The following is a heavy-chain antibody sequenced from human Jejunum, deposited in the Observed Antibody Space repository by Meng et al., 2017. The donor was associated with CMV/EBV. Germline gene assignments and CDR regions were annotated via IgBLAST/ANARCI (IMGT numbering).Heavy chain of an antibody. D-gene: IGHD2-2*01. V-gene: IGHV3-73*01. CDR2: IRSQPYRSAT. CDR1: TLSDSP. Sequence: TLSDSPIPWLHQAPGKGLEWVGRIRSQPYRSATAYAASVKGRFIISRDDSKNTAYLQMNSLKTEDTAVYYCTRHSIVVVPAAGFDPWGQGTLVTVSS. J-gene: IGHJ5*02. CDR3: TRHSIVVVPAAGFDP.